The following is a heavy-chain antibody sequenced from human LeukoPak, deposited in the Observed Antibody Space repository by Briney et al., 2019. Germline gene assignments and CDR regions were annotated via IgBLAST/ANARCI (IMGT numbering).Heavy chain of an antibody. CDR2: ISGSGTTT. J-gene: IGHJ5*02. Sequence: KTGGSLRLSCAVSGFALSDYYMSWIRQAPGKGLEWVSCISGSGTTTYYADSVKGRFTISRDNAKTSLYLQMNSLRGDDTAVYYCARTRFPNSFGPWGQGTLVTVSS. CDR3: ARTRFPNSFGP. D-gene: IGHD2-2*01. V-gene: IGHV3-11*04. CDR1: GFALSDYY.